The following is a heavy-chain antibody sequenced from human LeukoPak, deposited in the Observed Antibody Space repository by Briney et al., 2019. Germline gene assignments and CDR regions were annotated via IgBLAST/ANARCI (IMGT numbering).Heavy chain of an antibody. V-gene: IGHV4-59*01. CDR3: ARGCSAGTPHNWFDP. CDR2: TYYSGST. CDR1: GGSISTYY. J-gene: IGHJ5*02. D-gene: IGHD6-13*01. Sequence: PSETLSLTCTVSGGSISTYYWSWIRQPPGKGLEWIGYTYYSGSTNYNPSLKSRVTISVDTSKNQFSLKLSSVTAADTAVYYCARGCSAGTPHNWFDPWGQGTLVTVSS.